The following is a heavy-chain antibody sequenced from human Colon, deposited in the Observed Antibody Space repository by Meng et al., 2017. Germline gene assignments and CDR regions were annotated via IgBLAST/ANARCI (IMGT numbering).Heavy chain of an antibody. Sequence: ESAPGMARLADNLPLTCTGVGGSVSIGNYYWSWVRRPPGKGLEWIASGSANFHPSLKSRVIMSVDTSKNQFSLRLTSVTAADTAVYYCARVPGIAVAGSGFGYFDLWGRGTLVTVSS. CDR1: GGSVSIGNYY. J-gene: IGHJ2*01. CDR2: GSA. V-gene: IGHV4-61*01. CDR3: ARVPGIAVAGSGFGYFDL. D-gene: IGHD6-19*01.